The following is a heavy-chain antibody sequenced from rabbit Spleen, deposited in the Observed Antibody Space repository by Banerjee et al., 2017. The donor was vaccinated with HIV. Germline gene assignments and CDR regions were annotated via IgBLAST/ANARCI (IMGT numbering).Heavy chain of an antibody. CDR1: GFSFSSRYW. D-gene: IGHD4-1*01. CDR2: IYNGDGTT. CDR3: AREGSGQVFFNL. J-gene: IGHJ4*01. V-gene: IGHV1S47*01. Sequence: EESGGDLVKPGASLTLTCTASGFSFSSRYWICWVRQAPGKGPEWIACIYNGDGTTFYASWVNGRFTISRSTSLNTVTLQMTSLTAADTATYFCAREGSGQVFFNLWGPGTLVTVS.